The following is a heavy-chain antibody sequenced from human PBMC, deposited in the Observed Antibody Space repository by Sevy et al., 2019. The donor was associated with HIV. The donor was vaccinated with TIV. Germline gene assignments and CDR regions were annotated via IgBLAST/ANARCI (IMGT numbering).Heavy chain of an antibody. J-gene: IGHJ6*02. V-gene: IGHV2-5*01. CDR1: GFSLSTSGVG. D-gene: IGHD3-10*01. CDR3: AHRVGDTSLLRYYYYGMDV. CDR2: IYWNDDK. Sequence: SGPTLVNPTQTLTLTCTFSGFSLSTSGVGVGWIRQPPGKALEWLALIYWNDDKRYSPSLKSRITITKDTSKNQVVLTMTNMDPVDTATDYCAHRVGDTSLLRYYYYGMDVWGQRTTVTVSS.